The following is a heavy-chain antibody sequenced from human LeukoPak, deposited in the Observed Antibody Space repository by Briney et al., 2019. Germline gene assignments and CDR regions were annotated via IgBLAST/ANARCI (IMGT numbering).Heavy chain of an antibody. V-gene: IGHV1-2*02. CDR3: ARDQQWLAAAPYGMDV. CDR2: INPNSGGT. J-gene: IGHJ6*02. D-gene: IGHD6-19*01. Sequence: ASVKVSCKASGYTFTGYYMHWVRQAPGQGLEWMGWINPNSGGTNYAQKFQGRVTMTTDTSTSTAYMELRSLRSDDTAVYYCARDQQWLAAAPYGMDVWGQGTTVTVSS. CDR1: GYTFTGYY.